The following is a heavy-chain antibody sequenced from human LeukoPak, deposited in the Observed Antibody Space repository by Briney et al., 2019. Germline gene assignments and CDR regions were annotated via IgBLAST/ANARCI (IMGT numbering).Heavy chain of an antibody. V-gene: IGHV4-34*01. Sequence: SETLSLTCAVYGGSFSGYYWSWIRQPPGKGLEWIGEINHSGSTNYNPSLKSRVTISVDTSKNQFSLKLSSVTAADTAVYYCVRGHLVGGWFKYDAFDIWGQGTMVSVSS. D-gene: IGHD6-19*01. J-gene: IGHJ3*02. CDR3: VRGHLVGGWFKYDAFDI. CDR2: INHSGST. CDR1: GGSFSGYY.